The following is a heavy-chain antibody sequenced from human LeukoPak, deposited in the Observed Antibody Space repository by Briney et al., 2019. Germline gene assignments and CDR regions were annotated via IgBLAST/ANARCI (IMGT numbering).Heavy chain of an antibody. CDR3: ARHSEEDGSNPKPLDY. J-gene: IGHJ4*02. D-gene: IGHD6-6*01. Sequence: SETLSLTCTVSGRSVVSCRSYWAWLRQPPGKGLGRFGRICYSGRTYYNPSLKSRVTIPVDTSKNQFSLKLTSVSAADTVVYYCARHSEEDGSNPKPLDYWGQGTLVTVSS. CDR2: ICYSGRT. V-gene: IGHV4-39*01. CDR1: GRSVVSCRSY.